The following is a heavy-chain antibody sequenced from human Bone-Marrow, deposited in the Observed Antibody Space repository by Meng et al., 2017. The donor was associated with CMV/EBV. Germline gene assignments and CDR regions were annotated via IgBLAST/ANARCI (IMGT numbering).Heavy chain of an antibody. CDR3: ARALGVVVVPAAIPPYGMDV. D-gene: IGHD2-2*01. CDR2: IIPIFGTA. V-gene: IGHV1-69*05. CDR1: GGTFSSYA. J-gene: IGHJ6*02. Sequence: SVKVSCKASGGTFSSYAISWVRQAPGQGLEWMGGIIPIFGTANYAQKFQGRVTITTDESTSTAYMELSSLRSEDTAVYYCARALGVVVVPAAIPPYGMDVWGQGTTVTVSS.